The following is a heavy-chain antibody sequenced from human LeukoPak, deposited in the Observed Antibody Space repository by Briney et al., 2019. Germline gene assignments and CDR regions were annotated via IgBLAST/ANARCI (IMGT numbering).Heavy chain of an antibody. D-gene: IGHD1-26*01. CDR2: ISAYNGNT. CDR3: ARRPPYSSAFDI. CDR1: GYTFTAYY. V-gene: IGHV1-18*04. J-gene: IGHJ3*02. Sequence: ASVKVSCKASGYTFTAYYVHWVRQAPGQGLEWMGWISAYNGNTNYAQKLQGRVTMTTDTSTSTAYMELRSLRSDDTAVYYCARRPPYSSAFDIWGQGTMVAVSS.